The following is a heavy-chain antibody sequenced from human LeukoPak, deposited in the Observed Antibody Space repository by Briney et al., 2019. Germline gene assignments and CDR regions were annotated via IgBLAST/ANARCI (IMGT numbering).Heavy chain of an antibody. CDR1: GGSISSYY. CDR3: ARVIMITFGGVHYFDY. CDR2: IYTSGST. V-gene: IGHV4-4*07. D-gene: IGHD3-16*01. Sequence: SETLSLTCTVSGGSISSYYWSWIRQPAGKGLEWIGRIYTSGSTNYNPSLKSRVTMSVDTSKNQFSLKLSSVTAADTAVYYCARVIMITFGGVHYFDYWGQGTLVTVSS. J-gene: IGHJ4*02.